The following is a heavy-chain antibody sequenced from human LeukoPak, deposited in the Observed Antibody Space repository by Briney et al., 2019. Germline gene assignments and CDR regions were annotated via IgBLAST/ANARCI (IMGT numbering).Heavy chain of an antibody. Sequence: ASVKVSCKPSGYTFTDYSMHWVRQAPGQGLEWMGRINSNGGGTHFAQKFQGRVTITRDTSASTAYMELSSLRSEDTAVYYCARGAPIRVAVAATFDPWGQGTLVTVPS. J-gene: IGHJ5*02. CDR2: INSNGGGT. CDR1: GYTFTDYS. CDR3: ARGAPIRVAVAATFDP. D-gene: IGHD6-19*01. V-gene: IGHV1-2*06.